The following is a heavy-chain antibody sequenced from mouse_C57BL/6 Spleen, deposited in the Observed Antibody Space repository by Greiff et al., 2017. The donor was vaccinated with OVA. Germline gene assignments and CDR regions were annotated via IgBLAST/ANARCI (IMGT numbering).Heavy chain of an antibody. CDR1: GFSLSTSGMG. J-gene: IGHJ4*01. V-gene: IGHV8-12*01. Sequence: VKLQESGPGILQSSQTLSLTCSFSGFSLSTSGMGVSWIRQPSGKGLEWLAHIYWDDDKRYNPSLKSRLTISKDTSRNQVFLKITSVDTADTATYYCARSYGYDYYAMDYWGQGTSVTVSS. CDR2: IYWDDDK. CDR3: ARSYGYDYYAMDY. D-gene: IGHD2-2*01.